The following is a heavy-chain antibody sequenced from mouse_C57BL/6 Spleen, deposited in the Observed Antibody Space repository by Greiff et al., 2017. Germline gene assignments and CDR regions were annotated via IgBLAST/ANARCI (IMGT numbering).Heavy chain of an antibody. Sequence: VKLQESGPELVKPGASVKISCKASGYAFSSSWMNWVKQRPGKGLEWIGRIYPGDGDTNYNGKFKGKATLTADKSSSTAYMQLSSLTSEDSAVYFCARVLQGAWFAYWGQGTLVTVSA. CDR2: IYPGDGDT. CDR1: GYAFSSSW. CDR3: ARVLQGAWFAY. J-gene: IGHJ3*01. V-gene: IGHV1-82*01.